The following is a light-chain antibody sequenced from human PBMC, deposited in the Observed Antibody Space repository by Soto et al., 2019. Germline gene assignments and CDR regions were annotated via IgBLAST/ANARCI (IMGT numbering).Light chain of an antibody. CDR2: EGS. J-gene: IGLJ1*01. CDR3: CSYAGSSTYV. Sequence: QSALTQPAPVSGSPGQSITISCTGTRSDVGSYNLVSWYQQHPGKAPKLMIDEGSKRPSGVSNRFSGSKSGNTASLTISGLQAEDEADYYCCSYAGSSTYVFGTGTKVT. CDR1: RSDVGSYNL. V-gene: IGLV2-23*01.